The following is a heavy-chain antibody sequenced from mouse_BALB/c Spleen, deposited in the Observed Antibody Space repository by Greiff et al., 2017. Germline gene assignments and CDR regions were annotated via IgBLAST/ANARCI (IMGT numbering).Heavy chain of an antibody. CDR2: IRNKANGYTT. D-gene: IGHD2-4*01. CDR1: GFTFTDYY. CDR3: AREGMISMDY. Sequence: EVMLVESGGGLVQPGGSLRLSCATSGFTFTDYYMSWVRQPPGKALEWLGFIRNKANGYTTEHSESVKGPLTISRDNSQSILYLHMNTLRAEDSATYYCAREGMISMDYWGQGTSVTVSS. V-gene: IGHV7-3*02. J-gene: IGHJ4*01.